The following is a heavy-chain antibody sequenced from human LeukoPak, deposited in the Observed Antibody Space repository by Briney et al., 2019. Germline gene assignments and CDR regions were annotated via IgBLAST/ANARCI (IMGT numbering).Heavy chain of an antibody. CDR1: GGSISSYS. Sequence: PSETLSLTCIVSGGSISSYSWNWIRQPPGKGLEWIGRIYSGGSTNYNPSLKSRVTISVDTSKNQFSLNLSSVTAADTAVYYCARHYAVPTTKYFDLWGRGTLVTVSS. D-gene: IGHD1-26*01. CDR2: IYSGGST. CDR3: ARHYAVPTTKYFDL. V-gene: IGHV4-59*08. J-gene: IGHJ2*01.